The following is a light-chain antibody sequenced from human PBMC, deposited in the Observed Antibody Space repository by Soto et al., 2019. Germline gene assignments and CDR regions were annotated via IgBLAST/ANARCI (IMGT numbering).Light chain of an antibody. CDR1: QSVSSSY. Sequence: EILMTQSPATLSVSPGERVTLSCRASQSVSSSYLTWYQQKPGQAPRLLMYGASTRATSIPARFSGSGSGTDFTLTISSLQPEDFAVYYCQQDYNSLTFGGGTKVDNK. J-gene: IGKJ4*01. CDR2: GAS. V-gene: IGKV3D-7*01. CDR3: QQDYNSLT.